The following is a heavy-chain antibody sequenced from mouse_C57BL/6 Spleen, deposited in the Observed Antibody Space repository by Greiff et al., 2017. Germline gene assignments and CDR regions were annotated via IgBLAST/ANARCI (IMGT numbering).Heavy chain of an antibody. CDR1: GYTFISYW. CDR3: AREGYHWYLDV. CDR2: INPSNGGT. V-gene: IGHV1-53*01. D-gene: IGHD2-2*01. J-gene: IGHJ1*03. Sequence: QVQLKQPGTELVKPGASVKLSCKASGYTFISYWMHWVKQRPGQGLEWIGNINPSNGGTNYNEKFKSKATLTVDKSSSTAYMQLSSLTSEDSAVYYCAREGYHWYLDVWGKGTTVTVSS.